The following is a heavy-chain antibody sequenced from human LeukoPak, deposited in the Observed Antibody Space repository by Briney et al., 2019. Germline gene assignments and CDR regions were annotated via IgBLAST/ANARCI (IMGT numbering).Heavy chain of an antibody. D-gene: IGHD2-2*01. Sequence: GGSLRLSCAASGFTVSSNYMSWVRQAPGKGPEWVSVIYSGGSTYYADSVKGRFTISRDNSKNTLYLQMNSLRAEDTAVYYCASLQFYCSSTSCFDYWGQGTLVTVSS. V-gene: IGHV3-53*01. CDR1: GFTVSSNY. CDR3: ASLQFYCSSTSCFDY. CDR2: IYSGGST. J-gene: IGHJ4*02.